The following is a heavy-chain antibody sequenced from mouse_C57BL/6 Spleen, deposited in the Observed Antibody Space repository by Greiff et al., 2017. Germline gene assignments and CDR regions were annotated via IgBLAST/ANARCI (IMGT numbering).Heavy chain of an antibody. Sequence: VHVKQSGAELVRPGASVKLSCTASGFNIKDDYMHWVKQRPEQGLEWIGWIDPENGDTENASKFQGKATITSEPSANTAYLKLSSLTSEDTAVYYCTVYYYGSSPSFDYWGQGTTLTVSS. V-gene: IGHV14-4*01. D-gene: IGHD1-1*01. CDR2: IDPENGDT. CDR1: GFNIKDDY. CDR3: TVYYYGSSPSFDY. J-gene: IGHJ2*01.